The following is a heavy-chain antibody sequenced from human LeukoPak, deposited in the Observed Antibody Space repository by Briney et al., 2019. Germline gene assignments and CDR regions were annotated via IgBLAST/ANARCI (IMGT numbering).Heavy chain of an antibody. CDR2: IYYSGNT. J-gene: IGHJ3*02. CDR1: GGSISSTICY. Sequence: SETLTLTCTVSGGSISSTICYWGWVRQPPGKGLEWIGSIYYSGNTYYNPSLKSRVTISVDTSKNQFSLKVSSVTAADTAVYYCARLGQPNAFDIWGQGTVVTVSS. D-gene: IGHD3-16*01. CDR3: ARLGQPNAFDI. V-gene: IGHV4-39*01.